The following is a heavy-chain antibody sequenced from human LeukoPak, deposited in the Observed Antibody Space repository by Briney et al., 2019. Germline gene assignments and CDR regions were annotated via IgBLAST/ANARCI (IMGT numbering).Heavy chain of an antibody. V-gene: IGHV3-48*02. D-gene: IGHD3-22*01. CDR3: ARENRKVVTYVNYYYYYGMDV. CDR2: ISSSSSTI. J-gene: IGHJ6*02. CDR1: EFTFSSYG. Sequence: GGSLRLSCAASEFTFSSYGMNWVRQAPGKGLEWVSYISSSSSTIYYADSVKGRFTISRDNAKNSLYLQMNSLRDEDTAVYYCARENRKVVTYVNYYYYYGMDVWGQGTTVTVSS.